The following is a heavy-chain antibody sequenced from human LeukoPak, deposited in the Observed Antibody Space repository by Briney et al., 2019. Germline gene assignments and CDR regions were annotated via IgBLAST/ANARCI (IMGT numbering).Heavy chain of an antibody. V-gene: IGHV4-59*08. CDR3: ARRYCSGGTCYGDY. J-gene: IGHJ4*02. CDR1: GGSISSYY. CDR2: IYYSGST. Sequence: PSETLSLTCTVSGGSISSYYWSWIRQPPGKGLEWIGYIYYSGSTNYNPSLKSRVTISVDTSKNQFSLKLSSVTAADTAVYYCARRYCSGGTCYGDYWGQGTLVTVSP. D-gene: IGHD2-15*01.